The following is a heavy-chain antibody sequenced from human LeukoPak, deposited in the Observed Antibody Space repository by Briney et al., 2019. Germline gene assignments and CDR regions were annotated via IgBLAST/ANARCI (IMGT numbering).Heavy chain of an antibody. Sequence: KLQGRVTMTTDTSTSTAYMELRSLRSDDTAVYYCARGEDFAYWGQGTLVTVSS. V-gene: IGHV1-18*01. J-gene: IGHJ4*02. CDR3: ARGEDFAY.